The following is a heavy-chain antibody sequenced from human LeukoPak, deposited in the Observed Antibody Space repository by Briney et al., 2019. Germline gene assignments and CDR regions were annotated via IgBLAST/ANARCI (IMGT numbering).Heavy chain of an antibody. CDR1: GYTFTSYG. CDR3: ARVPEDFWSGYYADY. Sequence: ASVKVSCKASGYTFTSYGISWVRQAPGHGLEWMGWISAYNGNTNYAQKLQGRVTMTTDTSTSTAYMEMRSLRADDVPVYYCARVPEDFWSGYYADYWGQGTLVTVSS. V-gene: IGHV1-18*03. CDR2: ISAYNGNT. D-gene: IGHD3-3*01. J-gene: IGHJ4*02.